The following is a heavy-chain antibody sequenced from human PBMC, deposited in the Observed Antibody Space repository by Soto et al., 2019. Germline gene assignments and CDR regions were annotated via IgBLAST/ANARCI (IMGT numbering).Heavy chain of an antibody. Sequence: SCKASGYTFTGYYMHWVRQAPGQGLEWMGWINPNSGGTNYAQKFQGRVTMTRDTSISTAYMELSRLRSDDTAVYYCARGLLDSSSPEPNWFDPWGQGTLVTVSS. V-gene: IGHV1-2*02. CDR2: INPNSGGT. CDR3: ARGLLDSSSPEPNWFDP. D-gene: IGHD6-13*01. CDR1: GYTFTGYY. J-gene: IGHJ5*02.